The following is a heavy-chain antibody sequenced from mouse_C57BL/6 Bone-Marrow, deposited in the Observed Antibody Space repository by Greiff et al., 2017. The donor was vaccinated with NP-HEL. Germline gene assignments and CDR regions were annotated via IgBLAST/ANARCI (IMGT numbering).Heavy chain of an antibody. D-gene: IGHD1-1*01. CDR3: ARPRYYGSSPYAMDY. CDR1: GYTFTSYW. V-gene: IGHV1-50*01. CDR2: IDPSDSYT. J-gene: IGHJ4*01. Sequence: QVQLQQPGAELVKPGASVKLSCKASGYTFTSYWMQWVKQRPGQGLEWIGEIDPSDSYTNYNQKFKDKATLTVDTSSSTAYMQLSSLTSEDSAVYYCARPRYYGSSPYAMDYWGQGTSVTVSS.